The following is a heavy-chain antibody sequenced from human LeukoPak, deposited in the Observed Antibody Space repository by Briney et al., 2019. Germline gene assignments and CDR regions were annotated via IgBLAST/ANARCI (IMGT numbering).Heavy chain of an antibody. CDR2: VRSKTDGGTT. V-gene: IGHV3-15*01. CDR1: GFTFSNAY. CDR3: ITTVTTPLDY. D-gene: IGHD4-17*01. J-gene: IGHJ4*02. Sequence: GGSLRLSCAASGFTFSNAYMSWVRQAPGKGLEWVGRVRSKTDGGTTDYAAPVKGRFTISRDDSKNTAYLQMNSLKTEDTAVYYCITTVTTPLDYWGQGTLVTVSS.